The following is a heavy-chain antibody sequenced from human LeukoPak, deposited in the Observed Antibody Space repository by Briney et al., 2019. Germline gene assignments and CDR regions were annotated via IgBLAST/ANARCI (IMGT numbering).Heavy chain of an antibody. J-gene: IGHJ6*03. CDR3: ARGLPYSSSRANMDV. V-gene: IGHV1-8*03. D-gene: IGHD6-6*01. Sequence: ASVKVSCKASGYTFTSYDINWVRQATGQGLEWMGWMNPNSGNTGYAQKFQGRVTITRNTSISTAYMELSSLRSEDTAVYYCARGLPYSSSRANMDVWGKGTTVTVSS. CDR1: GYTFTSYD. CDR2: MNPNSGNT.